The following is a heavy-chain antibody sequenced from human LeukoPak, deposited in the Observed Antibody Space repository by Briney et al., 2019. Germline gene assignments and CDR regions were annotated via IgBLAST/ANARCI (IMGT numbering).Heavy chain of an antibody. Sequence: GGSLRLSCAASGFTFNNYAMTWVRQAPGKGLEWVSTISGSGSTTYYSDSVKGRFTISGDNSKNTLSLQMNSLRVEDTAIYYCAKDKNSGYQLAAEYFHHWGQGTLVTVSS. V-gene: IGHV3-23*01. CDR3: AKDKNSGYQLAAEYFHH. CDR1: GFTFNNYA. D-gene: IGHD3-22*01. J-gene: IGHJ1*01. CDR2: ISGSGSTT.